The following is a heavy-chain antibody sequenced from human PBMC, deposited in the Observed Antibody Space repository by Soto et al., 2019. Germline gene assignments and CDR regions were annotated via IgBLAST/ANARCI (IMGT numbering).Heavy chain of an antibody. J-gene: IGHJ4*02. CDR1: GGTFSSYA. V-gene: IGHV1-69*01. D-gene: IGHD6-13*01. CDR3: ARFYVPSMAAAGTSRRPPAYFDY. CDR2: IIPIFGTA. Sequence: QVQLVQSGAEVKKPGSSVKVSCKASGGTFSSYAISWVRQAPGQGLEWMGGIIPIFGTANYAQKFQGRVTITADESTSTAYMELSILRSEDTAVYYCARFYVPSMAAAGTSRRPPAYFDYWGQGTLVTVSS.